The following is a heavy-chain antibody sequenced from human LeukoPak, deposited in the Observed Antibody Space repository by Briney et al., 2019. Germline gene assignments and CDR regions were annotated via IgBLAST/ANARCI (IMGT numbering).Heavy chain of an antibody. CDR1: GGTFSSYA. J-gene: IGHJ3*02. CDR3: ARRSSGWDAFDI. D-gene: IGHD6-19*01. CDR2: IIPILGIA. V-gene: IGHV1-69*04. Sequence: ASVKVSCKASGGTFSSYAISWVRQAPGQGLEWMGRIIPILGIANYAQKFQGRVTITADKSTSTAYMELSSLRSEDTAVYYCARRSSGWDAFDIWGQGTTVTVSS.